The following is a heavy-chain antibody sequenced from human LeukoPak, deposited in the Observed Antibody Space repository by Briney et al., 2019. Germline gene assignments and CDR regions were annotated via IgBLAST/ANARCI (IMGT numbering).Heavy chain of an antibody. CDR2: FHDSEST. CDR3: ARGDASGRPGIGFDF. Sequence: SETLSLTCTVSGGSISNSYWSWIRQPPGKGLEWIGFFHDSESTNYTPSLKSRVSISLDTSKNPVALWLSSVTAADTAVYYCARGDASGRPGIGFDFWGQGTLVTVSS. V-gene: IGHV4-59*01. CDR1: GGSISNSY. D-gene: IGHD1-26*01. J-gene: IGHJ4*02.